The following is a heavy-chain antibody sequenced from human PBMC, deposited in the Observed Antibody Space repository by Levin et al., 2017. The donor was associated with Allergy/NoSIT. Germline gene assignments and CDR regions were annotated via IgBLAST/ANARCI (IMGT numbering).Heavy chain of an antibody. CDR1: GGSISSYY. V-gene: IGHV4-59*01. Sequence: ASETLSLTCTVSGGSISSYYWSWIRQPPGKGLEWIGYIYYSGSTNYNPSLKSRVTISVDTSKNQFSLKLSSVTAADTAVYYCASGVGFWSGYYVYYGMDVWGQGTTVTVSS. CDR3: ASGVGFWSGYYVYYGMDV. D-gene: IGHD3-3*01. J-gene: IGHJ6*02. CDR2: IYYSGST.